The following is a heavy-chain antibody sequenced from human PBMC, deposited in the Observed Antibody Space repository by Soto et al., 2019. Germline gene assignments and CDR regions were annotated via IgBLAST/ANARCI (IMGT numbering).Heavy chain of an antibody. Sequence: EVQLLESGGGLVQPGGSLRLSCAASGFTFSSYAMSWVRQAPGKGLEWVSAISGSGGSTYYADSVKGRFTISRDNSKNTLYLQMNSLRAEDTAVYYFAKGQRSERSYFEMYYFDYWGQGTLVTVSS. CDR2: ISGSGGST. CDR1: GFTFSSYA. CDR3: AKGQRSERSYFEMYYFDY. D-gene: IGHD1-26*01. V-gene: IGHV3-23*01. J-gene: IGHJ4*02.